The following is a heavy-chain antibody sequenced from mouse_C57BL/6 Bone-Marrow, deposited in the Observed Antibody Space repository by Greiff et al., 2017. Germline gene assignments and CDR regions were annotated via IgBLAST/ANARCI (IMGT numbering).Heavy chain of an antibody. CDR3: ARAMALPAMDY. CDR2: ISDGGSYT. Sequence: DVKLVESGGGLVKPGGSLKLSCAASGFTFSSYAMSWVRQTPEKRLEWVATISDGGSYTYYPDNVKGRFTISRDNAKNNLYLQMSHLKSEDTAMYYWARAMALPAMDYWGQGTSVTVSS. J-gene: IGHJ4*01. CDR1: GFTFSSYA. V-gene: IGHV5-4*03. D-gene: IGHD2-3*01.